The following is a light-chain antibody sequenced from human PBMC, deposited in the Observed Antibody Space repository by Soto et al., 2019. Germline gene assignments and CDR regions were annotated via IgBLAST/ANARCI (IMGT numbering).Light chain of an antibody. Sequence: DIVMTQSPDSLAVSLGARATINCKSSQSVLYSSNNKNYLAWYQQRPGQPPKLLIYWASTRESGVPDRFSGSGSGKDFTLTITILQAEDVAVYYCQQYESTPPTLGQGTKWEI. J-gene: IGKJ2*01. CDR1: QSVLYSSNNKNY. CDR3: QQYESTPPT. V-gene: IGKV4-1*01. CDR2: WAS.